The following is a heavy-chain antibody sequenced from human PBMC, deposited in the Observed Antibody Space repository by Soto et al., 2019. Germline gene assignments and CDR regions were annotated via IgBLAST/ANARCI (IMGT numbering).Heavy chain of an antibody. V-gene: IGHV4-30-2*01. CDR3: ATYRKFFQI. J-gene: IGHJ3*02. CDR2: IYSSGST. Sequence: LRLSCVASEFTFSSHAMAWVRQPPGKGLEWIGFIYSSGSTYYNSSLKSRVTISVDRSKNHFFLNLTSVTAADTAVYYCATYRKFFQIWGQGTKVTV. CDR1: EFTFSSHA.